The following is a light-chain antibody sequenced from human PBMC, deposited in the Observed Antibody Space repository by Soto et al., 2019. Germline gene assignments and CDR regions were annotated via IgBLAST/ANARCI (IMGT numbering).Light chain of an antibody. V-gene: IGKV2-30*02. CDR3: QQLRMYPST. J-gene: IGKJ4*01. CDR1: QSIVHSNENTY. CDR2: KVS. Sequence: DVVMTQSPLSLSVTLGQPASISCRSSQSIVHSNENTYLNWFQQRPGQSPRRLIYKVSNRDSGVPDRFSGSGSGTDFAFTITSLQAEDFATYYCQQLRMYPSTFGGGTKVDIK.